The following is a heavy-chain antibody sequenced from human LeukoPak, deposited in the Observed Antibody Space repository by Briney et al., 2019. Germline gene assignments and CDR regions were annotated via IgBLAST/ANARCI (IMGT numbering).Heavy chain of an antibody. CDR3: AGYSSGWFGAFDI. Sequence: GGSLRLSCAAPGFTFSDYYISWIRQAPGKWLEWVSYISISGGTIYYAASVKGRFTISRDHAKNSLYLQMNSLRAEDTAVYYCAGYSSGWFGAFDIWGQGTMVTVSS. D-gene: IGHD6-19*01. CDR1: GFTFSDYY. V-gene: IGHV3-11*04. J-gene: IGHJ3*02. CDR2: ISISGGTI.